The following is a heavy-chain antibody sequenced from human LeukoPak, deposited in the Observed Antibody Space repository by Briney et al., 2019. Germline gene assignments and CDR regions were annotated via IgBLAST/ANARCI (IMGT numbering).Heavy chain of an antibody. Sequence: SETLSLTCAVHGGSFSGYYWSWIRQPPGKGLEWIGEINHSGSTNYNPSLKSRVTISVDTSKNQFSLKLSSVTAADTAVYYCARVRRVGYCTNGVCYRGGYFDYWGQGTLVTVSS. J-gene: IGHJ4*02. CDR3: ARVRRVGYCTNGVCYRGGYFDY. V-gene: IGHV4-34*01. CDR2: INHSGST. D-gene: IGHD2-8*01. CDR1: GGSFSGYY.